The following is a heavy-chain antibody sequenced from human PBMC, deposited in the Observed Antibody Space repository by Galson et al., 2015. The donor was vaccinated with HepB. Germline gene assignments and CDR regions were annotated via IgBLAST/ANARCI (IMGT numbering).Heavy chain of an antibody. CDR1: GFTFGDYA. Sequence: SLRLSCATSGFTFGDYAMSWFRQAPGKGLEWVGFIRHKAYGGTTEYAASVKGRFTISRDDSRSIAYLQINRLTTEDTAIYFCSRADVVVVVGKYYFHYWGQGTLVTVSS. D-gene: IGHD2-15*01. CDR2: IRHKAYGGTT. CDR3: SRADVVVVVGKYYFHY. J-gene: IGHJ4*02. V-gene: IGHV3-49*03.